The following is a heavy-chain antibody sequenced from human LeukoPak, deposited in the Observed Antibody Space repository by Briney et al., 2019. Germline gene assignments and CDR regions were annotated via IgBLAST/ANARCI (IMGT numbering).Heavy chain of an antibody. D-gene: IGHD6-19*01. CDR1: GGSISSSSYY. CDR2: INHSGST. Sequence: SETLSLTCTVSGGSISSSSYYWSWIRQPPGKGLEWIGEINHSGSTNYNPSLKSRVTISVDTSKNQFSLKLSSVTAADTAVYYCARLEYSSGWYPDYWGQGTLVTVSS. V-gene: IGHV4-39*07. CDR3: ARLEYSSGWYPDY. J-gene: IGHJ4*02.